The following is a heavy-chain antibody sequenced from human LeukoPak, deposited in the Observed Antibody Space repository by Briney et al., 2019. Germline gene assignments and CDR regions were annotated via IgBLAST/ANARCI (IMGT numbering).Heavy chain of an antibody. Sequence: ASVNVSCKASGYTFTGHALHWVRQTPGEGLEWMAWINCATGKTGYSQNFEARVTVTRDTSASTVYMELSGLRSEDTAVYYCARSILIVPNTSYYYYYMDVWGQGTTVIVSS. CDR1: GYTFTGHA. CDR3: ARSILIVPNTSYYYYYMDV. D-gene: IGHD2/OR15-2a*01. V-gene: IGHV1-3*01. CDR2: INCATGKT. J-gene: IGHJ6*02.